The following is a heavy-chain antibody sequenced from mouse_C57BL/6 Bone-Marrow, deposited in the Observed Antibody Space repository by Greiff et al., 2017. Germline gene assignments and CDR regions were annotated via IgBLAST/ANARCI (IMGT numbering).Heavy chain of an antibody. J-gene: IGHJ1*03. Sequence: VQLQQSGAELVRPGASVKLSCTASGFNIKDDYMHWVKQRPEQGLEWIGWIDPENGDTEDASKYQGKATITADTSSNTAYLQLSSLTTENTAVYYCTTCYGSSYWYFDVWGTGTTVTVSS. CDR2: IDPENGDT. CDR3: TTCYGSSYWYFDV. V-gene: IGHV14-4*01. D-gene: IGHD1-1*01. CDR1: GFNIKDDY.